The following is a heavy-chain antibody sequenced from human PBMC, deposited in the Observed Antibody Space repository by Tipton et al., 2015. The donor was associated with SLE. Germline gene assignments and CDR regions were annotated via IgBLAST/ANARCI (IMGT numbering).Heavy chain of an antibody. Sequence: TLSLTCTVSGGSISSYYWSWIRQPPGRGLEWIGSIYHSGSTYYKSSLKSRVSISVDTSKNQFSLKLTSVTAADTAVYYCARKIFGVAFYFDYWGQGTLVTVSS. CDR2: IYHSGST. V-gene: IGHV4-59*08. J-gene: IGHJ4*02. CDR1: GGSISSYY. D-gene: IGHD3-3*01. CDR3: ARKIFGVAFYFDY.